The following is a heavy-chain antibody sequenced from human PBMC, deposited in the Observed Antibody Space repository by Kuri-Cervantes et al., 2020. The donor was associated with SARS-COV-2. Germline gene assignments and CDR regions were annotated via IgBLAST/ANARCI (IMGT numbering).Heavy chain of an antibody. CDR1: GLTFSSYW. CDR3: AKDRKVAARGYFDY. V-gene: IGHV3-74*01. Sequence: GESLKISCAASGLTFSSYWMHWVRQAPGKGLVWVSGINTDGSSTKYADSVKGQFTISRDSAKNTLYLQMNSLRAEDTAVYYCAKDRKVAARGYFDYWGQGTLVTVSS. J-gene: IGHJ4*02. CDR2: INTDGSST. D-gene: IGHD6-6*01.